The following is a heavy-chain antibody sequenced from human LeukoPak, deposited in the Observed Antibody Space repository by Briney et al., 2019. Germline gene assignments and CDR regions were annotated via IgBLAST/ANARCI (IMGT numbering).Heavy chain of an antibody. D-gene: IGHD4-17*01. CDR2: ISGSGGST. J-gene: IGHJ4*02. V-gene: IGHV3-23*01. Sequence: PGGSLRLSCAASGFTFSSYAMSWVRQAPGKGLEWVSAISGSGGSTYYADSVKGRFTISRDNSKNTLYLQMNSLRAEDTAVYYCARDGHYGDYVDYWGQGTLVTVSS. CDR1: GFTFSSYA. CDR3: ARDGHYGDYVDY.